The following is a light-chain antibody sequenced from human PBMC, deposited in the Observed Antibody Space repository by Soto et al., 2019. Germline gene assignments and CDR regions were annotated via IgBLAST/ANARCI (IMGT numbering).Light chain of an antibody. CDR1: QSVSNNY. CDR3: QHYGRSPS. Sequence: IWLTQAPGTLSLSPGERATLSFRASQSVSNNYLAWYQQKPGQAPRLLIYGASNRATGIPDRFSGSGSGTDFTLTISRLEPEDFAVYYCQHYGRSPSFGRGTKVDIK. V-gene: IGKV3-20*01. J-gene: IGKJ1*01. CDR2: GAS.